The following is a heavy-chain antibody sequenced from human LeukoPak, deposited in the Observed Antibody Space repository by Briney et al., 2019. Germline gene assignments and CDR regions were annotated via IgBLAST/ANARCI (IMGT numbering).Heavy chain of an antibody. CDR2: ISAYNGNT. D-gene: IGHD1-26*01. Sequence: ASVKVSCKASGYTFSSYGISWVRQAPGQGLEWMGWISAYNGNTNYAQKLQGRVTMTTDTSTSTAYIELRSLRSDDTAVYYCARLGWEEKDFYCWGQGTLVTVSS. CDR1: GYTFSSYG. CDR3: ARLGWEEKDFYC. J-gene: IGHJ4*02. V-gene: IGHV1-18*01.